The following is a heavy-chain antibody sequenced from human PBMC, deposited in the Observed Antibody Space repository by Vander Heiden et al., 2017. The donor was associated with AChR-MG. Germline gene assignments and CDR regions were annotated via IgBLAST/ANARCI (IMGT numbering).Heavy chain of an antibody. CDR1: GGSISSSSYY. Sequence: QLQLQESGPGLVKPSEALSLTCTVSGGSISSSSYYWGWIRQPPGKGLEWIGSIYYSGSTYYNPSLKSRVTISVDTSKNQFSLKLSSVTAADTAVYYCARHKGAHGYYDILTGYYSHFDYWGQGTLVTVSS. J-gene: IGHJ4*02. D-gene: IGHD3-9*01. V-gene: IGHV4-39*01. CDR2: IYYSGST. CDR3: ARHKGAHGYYDILTGYYSHFDY.